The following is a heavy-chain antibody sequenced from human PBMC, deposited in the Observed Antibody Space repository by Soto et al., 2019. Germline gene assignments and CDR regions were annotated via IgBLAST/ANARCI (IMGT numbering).Heavy chain of an antibody. Sequence: ASVKVSCKASGYTFTGYYMHWVRQAPGQGLEWMGWINPNSGGTNYAQKFQGWVTMTRDTSISTAYMELSRLRSDDTAVFYCARDSSSWYLGDYYGMDVWGQGTTVTVSS. V-gene: IGHV1-2*04. CDR3: ARDSSSWYLGDYYGMDV. D-gene: IGHD6-13*01. CDR2: INPNSGGT. J-gene: IGHJ6*02. CDR1: GYTFTGYY.